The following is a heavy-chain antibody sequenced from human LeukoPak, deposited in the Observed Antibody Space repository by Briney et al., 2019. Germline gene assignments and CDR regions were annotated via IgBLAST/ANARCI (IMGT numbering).Heavy chain of an antibody. V-gene: IGHV3-33*06. D-gene: IGHD5-12*01. Sequence: GGSLRLSCAASGFTFSSYGMHWVRQAPGKGLEWVAVIWYDGSNKYYADSVKGRFTISRDNSKNTLYLQMNSLRAEDTAVYYCAKDQVEGWLPYFDYWGQGTLVTVSS. J-gene: IGHJ4*02. CDR1: GFTFSSYG. CDR3: AKDQVEGWLPYFDY. CDR2: IWYDGSNK.